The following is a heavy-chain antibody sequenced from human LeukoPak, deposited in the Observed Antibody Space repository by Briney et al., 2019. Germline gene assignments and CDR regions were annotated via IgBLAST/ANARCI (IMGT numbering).Heavy chain of an antibody. CDR2: IGTAGDT. CDR3: ARDPYSGSRVGSHTWFDP. D-gene: IGHD1-26*01. CDR1: GFTFSSYD. V-gene: IGHV3-13*01. J-gene: IGHJ5*02. Sequence: GGSLRLSCAASGFTFSSYDMHWVRQATGKGLEWVSAIGTAGDTYYPGSVKGRFTISRENAKNSLYLQMNSLRAGDTAVYYCARDPYSGSRVGSHTWFDPWGQGTLVTVSS.